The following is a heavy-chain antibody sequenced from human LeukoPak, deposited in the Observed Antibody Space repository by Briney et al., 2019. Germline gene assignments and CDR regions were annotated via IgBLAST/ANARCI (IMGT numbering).Heavy chain of an antibody. CDR1: GGSISSYY. CDR2: IYYSGST. J-gene: IGHJ4*02. Sequence: SETLSLTCTVSGGSISSYYWSWIRQPPGKGLEWIGYIYYSGSTNYNPSLKSRVTISVDTSKNQFSLKLSSVTAADTAVYYCARLEYSSGWYYFDYWGQGTLVTVSS. CDR3: ARLEYSSGWYYFDY. V-gene: IGHV4-59*08. D-gene: IGHD6-19*01.